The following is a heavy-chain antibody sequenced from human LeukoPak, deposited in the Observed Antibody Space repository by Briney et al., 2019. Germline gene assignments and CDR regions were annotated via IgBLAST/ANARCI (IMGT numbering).Heavy chain of an antibody. J-gene: IGHJ3*02. CDR1: GGSIKGYH. CDR2: IYSNEAT. Sequence: SETLSLTCTVSGGSIKGYHWSWIRQPPGKGLEWIGYIYSNEATEYKPSLKSRVTISADTSKNQFSLKLTSVSAADTAIYYCARRNGFHIWGQGTMVTVSS. V-gene: IGHV4-4*08. CDR3: ARRNGFHI.